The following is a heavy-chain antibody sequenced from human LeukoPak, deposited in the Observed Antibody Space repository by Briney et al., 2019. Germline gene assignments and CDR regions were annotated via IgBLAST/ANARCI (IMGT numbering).Heavy chain of an antibody. D-gene: IGHD1-26*01. CDR1: GGSVSSGSYY. J-gene: IGHJ4*02. CDR2: IYYSGST. CDR3: ARAAYSGSYHSDY. Sequence: PSETLSLTCTVSGGSVSSGSYYWSWIRQPPGKGLEWIGYIYYSGSTNYNPSLKSRVTISVDTSKNQFSLKLSSVTAADTAVYYCARAAYSGSYHSDYWGQGTLVTVSS. V-gene: IGHV4-61*01.